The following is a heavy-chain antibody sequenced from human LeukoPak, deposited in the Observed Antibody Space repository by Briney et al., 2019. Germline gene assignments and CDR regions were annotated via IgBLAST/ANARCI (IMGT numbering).Heavy chain of an antibody. Sequence: GGPLRLSCVVSGFTFSNYWMDWVRQAPGKGLEWVDFIRPDGRETNYAGSVKGRFTISRDNAKNSLYLQMNNLRVEDTAVYYCATRGDLSWFGALRHWSQGTVVTVSS. CDR2: IRPDGRET. D-gene: IGHD3-16*02. V-gene: IGHV3-7*01. CDR1: GFTFSNYW. CDR3: ATRGDLSWFGALRH. J-gene: IGHJ4*02.